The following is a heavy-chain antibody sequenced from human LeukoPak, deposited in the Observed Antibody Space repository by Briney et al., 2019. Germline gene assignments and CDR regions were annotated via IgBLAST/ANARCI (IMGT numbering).Heavy chain of an antibody. CDR1: GFTVSSNY. J-gene: IGHJ4*02. CDR2: IYTDGST. Sequence: QPGGSLRLSCAASGFTVSSNYMSWVRQAPGKGLEWVSVIYTDGSTYYAGSGKGRFTISRDNSHNTLYPQMNSLRVEDTAVYYCAKDGEDWGQGTLVTVSS. V-gene: IGHV3-53*01. CDR3: AKDGED. D-gene: IGHD2-21*01.